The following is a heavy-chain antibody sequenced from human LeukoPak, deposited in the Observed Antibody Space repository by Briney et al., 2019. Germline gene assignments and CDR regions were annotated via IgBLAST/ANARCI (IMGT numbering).Heavy chain of an antibody. CDR1: GGSFSRYC. J-gene: IGHJ4*02. Sequence: PSETLSLTCAVYGGSFSRYCRSWIRQPQGKGLEWIGEINHSGSTNYNPSRKSGVTISVDTPKNQFSLKLRSVTAADTAVYYGARGGNNYYFDYWGQGTLVTVSS. CDR3: ARGGNNYYFDY. CDR2: INHSGST. D-gene: IGHD2/OR15-2a*01. V-gene: IGHV4-34*01.